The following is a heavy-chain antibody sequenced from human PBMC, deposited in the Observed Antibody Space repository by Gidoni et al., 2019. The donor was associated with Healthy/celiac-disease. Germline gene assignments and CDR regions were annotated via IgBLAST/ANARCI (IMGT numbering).Heavy chain of an antibody. J-gene: IGHJ6*02. D-gene: IGHD3-22*01. CDR2: ISSSGSTI. CDR3: ARVLSYTDDSSGYYYYYYGMDV. Sequence: EVQLVESGGGLVQPGGSLRLSCAASGFTFSSYEMNWVRQAPGKGLEWVSYISSSGSTIYYADSVKGRFTISRDNAKNSLYLQMNSLRAEDTAVYYCARVLSYTDDSSGYYYYYYGMDVWGQGTTVTVSS. V-gene: IGHV3-48*03. CDR1: GFTFSSYE.